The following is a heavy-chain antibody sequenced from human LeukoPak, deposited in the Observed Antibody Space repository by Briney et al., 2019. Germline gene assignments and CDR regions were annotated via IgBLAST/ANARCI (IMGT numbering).Heavy chain of an antibody. Sequence: GGSLRLSCTAPGFTFSGHWIHWVRHPPGMGLVWVSRINERGTDSMYAESVKGRFTVSRDNAKNTLYLQMNSLRAEDTAIYYCVRDLQRHYLGVAVAGRRRWFDPWGQGTLVTVSS. CDR1: GFTFSGHW. V-gene: IGHV3-74*03. J-gene: IGHJ5*02. CDR2: INERGTDS. D-gene: IGHD6-13*01. CDR3: VRDLQRHYLGVAVAGRRRWFDP.